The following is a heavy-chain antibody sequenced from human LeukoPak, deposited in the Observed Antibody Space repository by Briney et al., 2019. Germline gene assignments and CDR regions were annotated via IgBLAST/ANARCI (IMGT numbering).Heavy chain of an antibody. CDR3: AKQQLVPTSLY. Sequence: GSSVKVSCKASGGTFSSYAISWVRQAPGQGLEWVSAISGSGGSTYYADSVKGRFTISRDNSKNTLYLQMNSLRAEETAVYYCAKQQLVPTSLYWGQGTLVTVSS. V-gene: IGHV3-23*01. D-gene: IGHD6-13*01. J-gene: IGHJ4*02. CDR2: ISGSGGST. CDR1: GGTFSSYA.